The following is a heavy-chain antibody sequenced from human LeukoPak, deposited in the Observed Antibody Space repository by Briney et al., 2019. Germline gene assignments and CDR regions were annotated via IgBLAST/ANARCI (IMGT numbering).Heavy chain of an antibody. Sequence: GGSLRLSCAASGFTFSSYAMSWVRQAPGKGLEWVSTFSASGGNTYYADSVKGRFTISRDISKNTLYLQLTSLRADDTAVYYCAKDGLGGARDWFACGAQGPLATVPS. V-gene: IGHV3-23*01. CDR1: GFTFSSYA. CDR2: FSASGGNT. D-gene: IGHD3-16*01. J-gene: IGHJ4*02. CDR3: AKDGLGGARDWFAC.